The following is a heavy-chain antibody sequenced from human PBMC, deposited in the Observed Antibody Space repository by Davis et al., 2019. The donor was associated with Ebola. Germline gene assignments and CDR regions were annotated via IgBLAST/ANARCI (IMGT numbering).Heavy chain of an antibody. CDR1: GGSISSYY. Sequence: PSETLSLTCTVSGGSISSYYWSWIRQPPGKGLEWVSLIYSGGSTYYADSVKGRFTISRDNSENTLNLQMSSLRAEDTAVYYCGQDLGSYLAYWGQGTLVTVSS. V-gene: IGHV3-53*01. J-gene: IGHJ4*02. D-gene: IGHD1-26*01. CDR3: GQDLGSYLAY. CDR2: IYSGGST.